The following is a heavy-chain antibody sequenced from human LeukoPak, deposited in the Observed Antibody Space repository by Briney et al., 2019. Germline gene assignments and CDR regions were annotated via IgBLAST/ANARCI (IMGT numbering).Heavy chain of an antibody. CDR3: TTDYYDSSGYYFSDYLLAFDI. V-gene: IGHV3-15*01. CDR1: GFTFSNAW. D-gene: IGHD3-22*01. CDR2: IKSKTDGGTT. J-gene: IGHJ3*02. Sequence: GGSLRLSCAASGFTFSNAWMSWVRQAPGKGLEWVGRIKSKTDGGTTDYAAPVKGRFTISRDDSKNTLYLQMNSLKTEDTAVYYCTTDYYDSSGYYFSDYLLAFDIWGQGTMVTVSS.